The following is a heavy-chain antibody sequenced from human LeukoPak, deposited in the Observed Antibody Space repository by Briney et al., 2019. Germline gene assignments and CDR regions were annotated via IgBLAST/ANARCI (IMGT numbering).Heavy chain of an antibody. D-gene: IGHD3-10*01. V-gene: IGHV3-30*18. CDR1: GFTFGSYG. Sequence: GGSLRLSCAASGFTFGSYGMHWVRQAPGKGLEWVAVISYDGSNKYYADSVKGRFTISRDNSKNTLYLQMNSLRAEDTAVYYCAKNGPAAGGPDYWGQGTLVTVSS. J-gene: IGHJ4*02. CDR2: ISYDGSNK. CDR3: AKNGPAAGGPDY.